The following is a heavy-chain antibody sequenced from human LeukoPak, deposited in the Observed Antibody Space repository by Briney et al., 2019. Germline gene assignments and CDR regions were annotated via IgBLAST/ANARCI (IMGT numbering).Heavy chain of an antibody. J-gene: IGHJ6*03. CDR2: INPNSGGT. D-gene: IGHD5-18*01. V-gene: IGHV1-2*02. CDR1: GYTFTGYY. CDR3: ARNPTGVDTAMVTLGYYYYMDV. Sequence: ASVKVSCKASGYTFTGYYMHWVRQAPGQGLEWMGWINPNSGGTNYAQKFQGRVTMTRDTSISTAYMELSRLRSDDTAVYYCARNPTGVDTAMVTLGYYYYMDVWGKGTTVTVSS.